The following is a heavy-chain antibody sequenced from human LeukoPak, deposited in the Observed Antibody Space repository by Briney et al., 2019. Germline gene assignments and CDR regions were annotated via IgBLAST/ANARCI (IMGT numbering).Heavy chain of an antibody. Sequence: SETLSLTCTVSGGSISGYDWTWIRQSPGKGLNCIGYFYFSGRTNYNPSLTSRVTISVDTSKYQYSRKLSSVTAADTAVYYCARGPRYDSSGYLHYYYYMDVWGKGTTVTVSS. J-gene: IGHJ6*03. D-gene: IGHD3-22*01. V-gene: IGHV4-59*01. CDR2: FYFSGRT. CDR3: ARGPRYDSSGYLHYYYYMDV. CDR1: GGSISGYD.